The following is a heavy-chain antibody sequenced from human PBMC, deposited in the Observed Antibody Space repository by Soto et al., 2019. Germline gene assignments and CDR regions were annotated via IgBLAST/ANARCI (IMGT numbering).Heavy chain of an antibody. Sequence: GGSLRLSCAASGFTFSSYGMHWVRQAPGKGLEWVSIIYSNSAYISHSHAVRGRITLYKDNAKNSLHLHMITLAAEDADLYYCTGDASRRSISRGWFDPWGPGTMVTVSS. J-gene: IGHJ5*02. CDR3: TGDASRRSISRGWFDP. D-gene: IGHD6-13*01. CDR1: GFTFSSYG. CDR2: IYSNSAYI. V-gene: IGHV3-21*01.